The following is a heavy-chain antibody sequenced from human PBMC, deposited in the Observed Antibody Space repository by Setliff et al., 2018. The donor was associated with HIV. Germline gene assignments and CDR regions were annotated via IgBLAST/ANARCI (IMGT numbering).Heavy chain of an antibody. CDR3: ARSSRTSPYWFDY. Sequence: SETLSLTCTVSGGSISSHYWIWTRQPPGKGLEWIGYIHYSGATNYNPSLKSRVTISLDTSRTQFSLRLSSVTAADTAVYYCARSSRTSPYWFDYWGQGIPVTVSS. J-gene: IGHJ4*02. D-gene: IGHD6-6*01. CDR1: GGSISSHY. CDR2: IHYSGAT. V-gene: IGHV4-59*08.